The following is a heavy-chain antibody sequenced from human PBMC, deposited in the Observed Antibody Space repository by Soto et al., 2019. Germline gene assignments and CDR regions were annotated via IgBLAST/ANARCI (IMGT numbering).Heavy chain of an antibody. Sequence: SETLSLTCTVSGGSISSGGYYWSWIRQHPGKGLEWIGYIYYSGSTYYNPSLKSRVTISVDTSKNQFSLKLSSVTAADTAVYYCARAKRLWFGELPIPYYFDYWGQGTLVTVSS. CDR3: ARAKRLWFGELPIPYYFDY. V-gene: IGHV4-31*03. CDR2: IYYSGST. J-gene: IGHJ4*02. D-gene: IGHD3-10*01. CDR1: GGSISSGGYY.